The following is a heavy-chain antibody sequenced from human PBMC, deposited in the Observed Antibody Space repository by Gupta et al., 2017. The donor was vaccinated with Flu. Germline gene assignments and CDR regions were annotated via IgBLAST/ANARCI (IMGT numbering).Heavy chain of an antibody. J-gene: IGHJ5*02. V-gene: IGHV4-34*01. CDR3: ASTYCSGGSCYLNWFDP. Sequence: QVQLQQWGAGLLKPSETLSLTCAVYGGSFSGYYWSWIRQPPGKGLEWIGEINHSGSTNYNPSLKSRVTISVDTSKNQFSLKLSSVTAADTAVYYCASTYCSGGSCYLNWFDPWGQGTLVTVSS. CDR1: GGSFSGYY. D-gene: IGHD2-15*01. CDR2: INHSGST.